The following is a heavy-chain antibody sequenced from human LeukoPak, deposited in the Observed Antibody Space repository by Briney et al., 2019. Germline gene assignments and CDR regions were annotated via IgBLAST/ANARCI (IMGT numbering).Heavy chain of an antibody. CDR3: PRIISNYDYVWGSYRHFDY. CDR2: IYPGDSDT. Sequence: GESLKISCKGSGYSFTSYWIGGVRQMPGKGLEWMGIIYPGDSDTRYSPSFQGQVTISADKSISTAYLQWSSLKASHTAMYYCPRIISNYDYVWGSYRHFDYRGQGTLVTVSS. CDR1: GYSFTSYW. J-gene: IGHJ4*02. V-gene: IGHV5-51*01. D-gene: IGHD3-16*02.